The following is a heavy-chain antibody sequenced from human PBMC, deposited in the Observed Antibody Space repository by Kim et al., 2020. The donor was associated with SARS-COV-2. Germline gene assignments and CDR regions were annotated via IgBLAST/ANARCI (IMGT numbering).Heavy chain of an antibody. Sequence: GGSLRLSCAASEFTLSNYAMSWVRQAPGKGLEWVSGIRSSSTTYYADSAKAQFTISRVNTNNTLYLLMKRLRAEETDDKSCAYSHRGCTHGKSDYLGHGT. D-gene: IGHD2-15*01. CDR1: EFTLSNYA. V-gene: IGHV3-23*01. CDR3: AYSHRGCTHGKSDY. CDR2: IRSSSTT. J-gene: IGHJ4*01.